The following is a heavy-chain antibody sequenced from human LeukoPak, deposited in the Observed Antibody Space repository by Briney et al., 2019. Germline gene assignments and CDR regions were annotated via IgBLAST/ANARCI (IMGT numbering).Heavy chain of an antibody. D-gene: IGHD4-17*01. CDR1: GFTFSSYS. J-gene: IGHJ4*02. Sequence: KLGGSLRLSCAASGFTFSSYSMNWVRQAPGKGLEWVSSISSSSSYIYYTDSVKGRFTISRDNAKNSLYLQMDSLRAEDTAVYYCARAGDYGDYFDYWGQGTLVTVSS. CDR3: ARAGDYGDYFDY. CDR2: ISSSSSYI. V-gene: IGHV3-21*01.